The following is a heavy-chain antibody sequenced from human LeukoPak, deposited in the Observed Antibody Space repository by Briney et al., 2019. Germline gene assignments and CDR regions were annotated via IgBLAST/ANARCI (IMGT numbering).Heavy chain of an antibody. CDR3: VGSSGFYYFDY. J-gene: IGHJ4*02. CDR1: GGSIRSYY. V-gene: IGHV4-59*01. D-gene: IGHD6-19*01. Sequence: PSETLSLTCTVSGGSIRSYYWSWIRQPPGKGLEWIAYIYYSGSTNYNPSLKSRVTISVDTSKNQFSLKLSSVTAADTAVYYCVGSSGFYYFDYWGQGTLVTVSS. CDR2: IYYSGST.